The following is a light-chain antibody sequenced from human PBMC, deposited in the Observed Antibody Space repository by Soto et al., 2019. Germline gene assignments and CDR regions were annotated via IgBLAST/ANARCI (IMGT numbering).Light chain of an antibody. Sequence: AIQRPPSPSSLSASVGDRVPITCRASQGIRNDLGWYQQKPGKAPKLLIYAASSLQSGVPSRFSGSGSGTDFTLTISSLQPEDFATYYCLQDYNYPWTFGQGTKVE. J-gene: IGKJ1*01. CDR1: QGIRND. CDR2: AAS. CDR3: LQDYNYPWT. V-gene: IGKV1-6*01.